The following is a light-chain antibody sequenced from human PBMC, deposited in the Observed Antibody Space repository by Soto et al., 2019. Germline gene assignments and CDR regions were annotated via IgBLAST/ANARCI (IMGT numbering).Light chain of an antibody. CDR1: QSISSY. J-gene: IGKJ3*01. CDR3: QQSYSTLLT. Sequence: DIQMTQSPSSLSASVGDRVTITCRASQSISSYLNWYQQKPRKAPKLLTYAASSLQSGVPSRFSGSGSGTDFTLTISSLQPEDFATYYCQQSYSTLLTFGPGTKVDIK. CDR2: AAS. V-gene: IGKV1-39*01.